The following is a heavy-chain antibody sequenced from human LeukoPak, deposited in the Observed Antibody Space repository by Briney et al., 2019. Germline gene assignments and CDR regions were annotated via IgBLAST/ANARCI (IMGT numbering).Heavy chain of an antibody. CDR1: GYTFTSYG. CDR2: ISAYSGNT. Sequence: ASVKVSCKASGYTFTSYGISWVRQAPGQGLEWMGWISAYSGNTNYAQKLQGRVTMTTDTSTSTAYMELRSLRSDDTAVYYCARGGCIVLMVYATSGGAFDIWGQGTMVTVSS. CDR3: ARGGCIVLMVYATSGGAFDI. V-gene: IGHV1-18*01. D-gene: IGHD2-8*01. J-gene: IGHJ3*02.